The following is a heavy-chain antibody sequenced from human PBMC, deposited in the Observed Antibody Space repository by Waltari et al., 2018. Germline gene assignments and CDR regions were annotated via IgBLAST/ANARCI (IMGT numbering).Heavy chain of an antibody. J-gene: IGHJ4*02. CDR1: GFAFGTYT. CDR3: ARGPLWFGQLPFDL. CDR2: IRSDGAYI. Sequence: EVELVESGGGLVKPGGSLRLYCAASGFAFGTYTMNWVRQAPGKGLEWVSFIRSDGAYIYYTDSVQARFIISRDNAKNSLYLQMNDLRADDTAVYYCARGPLWFGQLPFDLWGQGTLVTVSS. V-gene: IGHV3-21*01. D-gene: IGHD3-10*01.